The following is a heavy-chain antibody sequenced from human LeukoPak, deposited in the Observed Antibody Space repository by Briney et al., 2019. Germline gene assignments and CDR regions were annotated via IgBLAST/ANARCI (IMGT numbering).Heavy chain of an antibody. D-gene: IGHD3-22*01. J-gene: IGHJ6*02. V-gene: IGHV3-49*04. CDR1: GFTFGDYA. CDR3: TRTYYYDSSGSI. CDR2: IRSKAYGGTT. Sequence: PGRSLRLSCTASGFTFGDYAMSWVRQAPGKGLEWVGFIRSKAYGGTTEYAASVKGRFTISRDDSKSIVYLQTNSLKTEDTAVYYCTRTYYYDSSGSIWGQGTTVTVSS.